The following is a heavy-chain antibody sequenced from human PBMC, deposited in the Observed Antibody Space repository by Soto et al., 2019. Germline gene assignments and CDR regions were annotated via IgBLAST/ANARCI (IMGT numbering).Heavy chain of an antibody. Sequence: SETLSLTCTVSGGSVSSGSYYWSWIRQPPGKGLEWIGYIYYSGSTNYNPSLKSRVTISVDTSKNQFSLKLSSVTAADTAVYYSATIVGASSFDYWGQGTLVTVSS. CDR1: GGSVSSGSYY. D-gene: IGHD1-26*01. CDR2: IYYSGST. J-gene: IGHJ4*02. V-gene: IGHV4-61*01. CDR3: ATIVGASSFDY.